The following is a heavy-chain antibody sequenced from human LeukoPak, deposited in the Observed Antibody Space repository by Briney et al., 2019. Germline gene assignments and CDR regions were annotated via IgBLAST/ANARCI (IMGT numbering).Heavy chain of an antibody. V-gene: IGHV1-69*05. J-gene: IGHJ4*02. CDR1: GGTFSSYA. D-gene: IGHD4-17*01. CDR3: AREEGDYWHY. Sequence: EASVKVSCKASGGTFSSYAISWVRPAPGQGLEWMGGIIPIFGTANYAQKFQGRVTITTDESTSTAYMELSSLRSEDTAVYYCAREEGDYWHYWGQGTLVTVSS. CDR2: IIPIFGTA.